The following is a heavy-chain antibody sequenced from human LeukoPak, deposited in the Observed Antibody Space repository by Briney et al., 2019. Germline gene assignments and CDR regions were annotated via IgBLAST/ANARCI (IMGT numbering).Heavy chain of an antibody. CDR3: AREGYSSSWYYYYYYYGMDV. CDR2: IKQDGSEK. V-gene: IGHV3-7*01. D-gene: IGHD6-13*01. CDR1: GFTFSSYW. Sequence: GGSLRLSCAASGFTFSSYWMSWVRQAPGKGLEWVANIKQDGSEKYYVDSVKGRFTISRHNAKNSLYLQMNSLRAEDTAVYYCAREGYSSSWYYYYYYYGMDVWGQGTTVTVSS. J-gene: IGHJ6*02.